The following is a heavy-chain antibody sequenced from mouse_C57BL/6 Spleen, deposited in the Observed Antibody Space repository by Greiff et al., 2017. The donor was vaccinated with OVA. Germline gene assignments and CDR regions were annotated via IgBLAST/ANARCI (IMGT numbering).Heavy chain of an antibody. CDR3: AIGVTTAGFAY. CDR2: IHPSDSDT. CDR1: GYTFTSYW. J-gene: IGHJ3*01. D-gene: IGHD1-2*01. Sequence: VQLQQPGAELVKPGASVKVSCKASGYTFTSYWMHWVKQRPGQGLEWIGRIHPSDSDTNYNQKFKGKATLTVDKSSSTAYMQLSSLTSEDSAVYYCAIGVTTAGFAYWGQGTLVTVSA. V-gene: IGHV1-74*01.